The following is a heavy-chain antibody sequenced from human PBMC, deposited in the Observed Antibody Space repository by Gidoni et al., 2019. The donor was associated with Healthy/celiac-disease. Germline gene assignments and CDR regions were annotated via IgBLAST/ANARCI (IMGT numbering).Heavy chain of an antibody. J-gene: IGHJ6*02. V-gene: IGHV4-34*01. Sequence: QVQLQQWGAGLLKPSETLSLTCAVYGGSFSGYYWRWIRQPPGKGLEWIGEINHSGSTNYNPSLKSRVTISVDTSKNQFSLKLSSVTAADTAVYYCARGYGDDRDYGMDVWGQGTTVTVSS. CDR3: ARGYGDDRDYGMDV. D-gene: IGHD4-17*01. CDR1: GGSFSGYY. CDR2: INHSGST.